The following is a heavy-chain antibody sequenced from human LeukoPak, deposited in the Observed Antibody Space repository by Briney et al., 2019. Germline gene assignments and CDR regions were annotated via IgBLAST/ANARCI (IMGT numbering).Heavy chain of an antibody. CDR1: GFTFSSYA. D-gene: IGHD5-18*01. J-gene: IGHJ4*02. CDR2: ISYDGSNK. V-gene: IGHV3-30*04. Sequence: PGGSLRLSCAASGFTFSSYAMHWVRQAPGKGLEWVAVISYDGSNKYYADSVKGRFTISRDNSKNTLYLQMNSLRAEDTAVYYCAREERGYSYGFFDYWGQGTLVTVSS. CDR3: AREERGYSYGFFDY.